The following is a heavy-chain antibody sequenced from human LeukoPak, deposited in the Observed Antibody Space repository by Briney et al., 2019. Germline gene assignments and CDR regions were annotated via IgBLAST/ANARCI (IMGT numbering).Heavy chain of an antibody. V-gene: IGHV1-18*01. J-gene: IGHJ6*02. Sequence: GASVKVSCKASGYTFTSYGISWVRQAPGQGLEWMGWISAYNGNTNYAQKLQGRATMTTDTSTTTAYMEVTSLRSDDTAVYYCARHQGELRFYYYAMDVWGQGTTVTVSS. CDR2: ISAYNGNT. CDR1: GYTFTSYG. D-gene: IGHD1-26*01. CDR3: ARHQGELRFYYYAMDV.